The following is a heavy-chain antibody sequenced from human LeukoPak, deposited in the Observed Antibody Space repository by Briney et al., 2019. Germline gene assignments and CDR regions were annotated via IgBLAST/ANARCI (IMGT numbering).Heavy chain of an antibody. CDR1: GFTFSDYY. Sequence: GGSLRLSCATSGFTFSDYYMTWMRQAPGKGLEWVSYISSGGSTIYYADSVKGRFTISRDNAKNSLYLQMNSLRAEDTAVYYCVKPYYFSSGSLTWGQGTLVTVSS. CDR3: VKPYYFSSGSLT. V-gene: IGHV3-11*04. J-gene: IGHJ5*02. D-gene: IGHD3-10*01. CDR2: ISSGGSTI.